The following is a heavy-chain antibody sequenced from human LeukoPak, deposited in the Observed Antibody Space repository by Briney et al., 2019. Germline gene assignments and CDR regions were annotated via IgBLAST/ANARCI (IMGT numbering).Heavy chain of an antibody. V-gene: IGHV1-24*01. CDR3: GRGSSIAY. J-gene: IGHJ4*02. Sequence: ASVKVSCKVSGYTRTELPIHWVRQAPGKGLEWMGGFDPEDGKTIYTQKFQGRLTMTKDTSTDTAYMDLSSLTSEDTAVYYCGRGSSIAYWGQGTLVTVSS. CDR2: FDPEDGKT. D-gene: IGHD3-10*01. CDR1: GYTRTELP.